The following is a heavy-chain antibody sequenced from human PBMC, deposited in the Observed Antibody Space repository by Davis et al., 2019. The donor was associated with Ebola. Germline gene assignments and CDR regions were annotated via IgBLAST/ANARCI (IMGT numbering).Heavy chain of an antibody. Sequence: SVKVSCKASGYTFTSYYMHWVRQAPGQGLEWMGGIIPIFGTANYAQKFQGRVTITADKSTSTAYMELSSLRSEDTAVYYCASAVLRFLEWSDTHFDYWGQGTLVTVSS. V-gene: IGHV1-69*06. CDR2: IIPIFGTA. CDR1: GYTFTSYY. J-gene: IGHJ4*02. D-gene: IGHD3-3*01. CDR3: ASAVLRFLEWSDTHFDY.